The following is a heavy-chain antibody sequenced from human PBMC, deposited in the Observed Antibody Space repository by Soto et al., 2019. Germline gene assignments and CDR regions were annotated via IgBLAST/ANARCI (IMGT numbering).Heavy chain of an antibody. J-gene: IGHJ4*02. CDR1: GLSIGSHPW. D-gene: IGHD2-15*01. V-gene: IGHV4-4*02. Sequence: PSETLSLTCSVSGLSIGSHPWWTWVRQAPGKGLEWIGELYPSGGAAYNPSLQNRAAISVDYSQNHLSLTLTSVTAADTAVYYCARDRVVVAATGPNLLDYWRQGTLVTVSS. CDR3: ARDRVVVAATGPNLLDY. CDR2: LYPSGGA.